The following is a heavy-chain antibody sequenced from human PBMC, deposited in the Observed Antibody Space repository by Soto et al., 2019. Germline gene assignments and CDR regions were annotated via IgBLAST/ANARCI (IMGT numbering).Heavy chain of an antibody. D-gene: IGHD6-13*01. V-gene: IGHV3-9*01. CDR1: GFTFDDYA. Sequence: GGSLRLSCVASGFTFDDYAMHWVRQAPGKGLEWVSGISWNSGSIGYADSVKGRFTISKENAKNSLYLQMNSLRAEDTALYYCAKGPLYSSRDNWFDPWGQGTLVTVSS. CDR3: AKGPLYSSRDNWFDP. CDR2: ISWNSGSI. J-gene: IGHJ5*02.